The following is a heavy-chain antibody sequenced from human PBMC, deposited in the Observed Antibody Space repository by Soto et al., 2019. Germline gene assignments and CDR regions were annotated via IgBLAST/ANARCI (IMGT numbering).Heavy chain of an antibody. Sequence: GASVKVSCKASGDTFNKYAITWVRQVPGQGLEWMGGIIPIFGTTFYAQNFQGRVTITADESTTTAYMELNSLTSDDTAVYYCARQHRLYNTLENWGQGTLVTVYS. CDR3: ARQHRLYNTLEN. CDR2: IIPIFGTT. D-gene: IGHD3-10*01. V-gene: IGHV1-69*13. J-gene: IGHJ4*02. CDR1: GDTFNKYA.